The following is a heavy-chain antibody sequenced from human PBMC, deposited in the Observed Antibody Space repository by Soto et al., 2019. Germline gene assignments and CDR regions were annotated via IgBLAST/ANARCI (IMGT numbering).Heavy chain of an antibody. CDR3: AKATPAAVLGYYYYYGMDV. J-gene: IGHJ6*02. V-gene: IGHV3-23*01. CDR1: GFTFSSYA. Sequence: PGGSLRLSCAASGFTFSSYAMSWVRQAPGKGLEWVSAISGSGGSTYYADSVKGRFTISRDNSKNTLYLQMNSLRAEDTAVYYCAKATPAAVLGYYYYYGMDVWGQGTTVTVSS. CDR2: ISGSGGST. D-gene: IGHD2-8*02.